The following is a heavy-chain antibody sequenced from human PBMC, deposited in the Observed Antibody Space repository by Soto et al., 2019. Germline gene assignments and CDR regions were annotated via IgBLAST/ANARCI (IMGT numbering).Heavy chain of an antibody. V-gene: IGHV1-18*01. CDR3: ARDFDFDIDH. CDR1: GYIFNNFG. Sequence: QVQLVQSGAEVQKPGASVKVSCKTSGYIFNNFGISWVRQAPGLGLEWLGWIYSKTGTINFAQKFXXRVTMTTDTSTSTAFMELRSLTFDDSAVYFCARDFDFDIDHWGQGTLVTVS. D-gene: IGHD3-9*01. CDR2: IYSKTGTI. J-gene: IGHJ4*02.